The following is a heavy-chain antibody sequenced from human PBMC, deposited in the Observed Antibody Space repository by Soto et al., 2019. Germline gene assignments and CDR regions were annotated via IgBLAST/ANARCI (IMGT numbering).Heavy chain of an antibody. Sequence: QVQLVESGGGVVQPGRSLRLSCAASGFTFSSYGIHWVRQAPGKGLEWAAFISYEGSNKYYADSVKGRFTVSRDNSKNTLYLQMNSLRAEDTAVYHCAKVGPAYSGYDYFDYWGQGTLVTVSS. D-gene: IGHD5-12*01. CDR2: ISYEGSNK. J-gene: IGHJ4*02. V-gene: IGHV3-30*18. CDR3: AKVGPAYSGYDYFDY. CDR1: GFTFSSYG.